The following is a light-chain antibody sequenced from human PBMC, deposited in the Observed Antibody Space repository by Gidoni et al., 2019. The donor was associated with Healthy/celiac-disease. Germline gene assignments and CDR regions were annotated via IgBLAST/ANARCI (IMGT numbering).Light chain of an antibody. V-gene: IGKV3-11*01. CDR3: QQRSNWPQLT. J-gene: IGKJ4*01. CDR2: DAS. Sequence: IVLTQSPATLSLSPGERATLAGRASQSVSSYLDWYQQKPGQATRLLIYDASNRATGIPARFSGSGSGTDFTLTSSSLEPEDFAVYYCQQRSNWPQLTFGGGTKVEIK. CDR1: QSVSSY.